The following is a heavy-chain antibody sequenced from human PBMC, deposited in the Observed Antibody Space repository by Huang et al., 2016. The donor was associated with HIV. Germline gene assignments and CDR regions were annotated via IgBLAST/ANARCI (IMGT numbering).Heavy chain of an antibody. V-gene: IGHV3-15*05. CDR3: TWDNKGVDDY. CDR2: IKSGHCGGAG. J-gene: IGHJ4*01. D-gene: IGHD2-8*01. Sequence: DVELVQFGGGSAKAGGSLRLSCRGSGLKFDDAWISWVRQGPGKGLDGIGRIKSGHCGGAGDYRDSVRSRFTISIDESRQTSFLDLQILEEEDTGRYYCTWDNKGVDDYWGQGSVVVVSS. CDR1: GLKFDDAW.